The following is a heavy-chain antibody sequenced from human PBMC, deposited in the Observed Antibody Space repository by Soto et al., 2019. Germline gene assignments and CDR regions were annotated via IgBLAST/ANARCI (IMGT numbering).Heavy chain of an antibody. J-gene: IGHJ4*02. CDR3: ARGYSNYRPYFDY. CDR2: ISYDGSNK. V-gene: IGHV3-30-3*01. CDR1: GFTISSYA. D-gene: IGHD4-4*01. Sequence: PGGSLRLSCAASGFTISSYAMHWVRQAPGKGLEWVAVISYDGSNKYYADSVKGRFTISRDNSKNTLYLQMNSLRAEDTAVYHCARGYSNYRPYFDYWGQGTLVTVS.